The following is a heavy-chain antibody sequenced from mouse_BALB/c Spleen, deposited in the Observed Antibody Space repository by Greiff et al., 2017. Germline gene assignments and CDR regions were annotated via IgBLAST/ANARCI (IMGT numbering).Heavy chain of an antibody. J-gene: IGHJ2*01. D-gene: IGHD1-2*01. CDR2: IDPSDSYT. CDR1: GYTFTSYW. Sequence: VQLQQSGAELVKPGASVKLSCKASGYTFTSYWMHWVKQRPGQGLEWIGEIDPSDSYTNYNQKFKGKATLTVDKSSSTAYMQLSSLTSEDSAVYYCARGTATFDYWGQGTTLTVSS. CDR3: ARGTATFDY. V-gene: IGHV1-69*02.